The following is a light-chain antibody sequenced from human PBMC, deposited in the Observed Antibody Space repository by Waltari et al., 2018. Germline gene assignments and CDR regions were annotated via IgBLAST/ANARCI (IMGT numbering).Light chain of an antibody. V-gene: IGKV3-15*01. CDR3: QQYNNWPLT. CDR2: GAS. J-gene: IGKJ2*01. CDR1: QSVSSN. Sequence: EIIMTQSPATLSVSPGERATLSCRASQSVSSNFAWYLQKPGQAPRLLIYGASTRATGIPARFSGSGSGTEFTLTISSLQSEDFAVYYCQQYNNWPLTFGPGTTLEIK.